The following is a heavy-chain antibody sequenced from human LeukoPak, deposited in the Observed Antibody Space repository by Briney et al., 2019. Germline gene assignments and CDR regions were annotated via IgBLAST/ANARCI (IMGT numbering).Heavy chain of an antibody. Sequence: SETLSLTCTVSGGSISSSTYYWGWIRQPPGKELEWIGSVHYAGNTYYSPSLKSRVTISVDTSKNQFSLKLSSVTAADTAVFYCARSVVGAIGWFAPWGQGPLVTVPS. D-gene: IGHD1-26*01. CDR3: ARSVVGAIGWFAP. CDR1: GGSISSSTYY. J-gene: IGHJ5*02. CDR2: VHYAGNT. V-gene: IGHV4-39*01.